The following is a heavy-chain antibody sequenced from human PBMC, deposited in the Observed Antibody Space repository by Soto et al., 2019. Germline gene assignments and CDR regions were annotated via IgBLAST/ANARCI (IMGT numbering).Heavy chain of an antibody. Sequence: ASVKVSCKASGYTFTSYGISWERQAPGQGLEWMGWISAYNGNTNYAQKLQGRVTMTTDTSTSTAYMELRSLRSDDTAVYYCARDKGDGSGSYYGYWGQGTLVTVSS. V-gene: IGHV1-18*01. J-gene: IGHJ4*02. CDR1: GYTFTSYG. CDR3: ARDKGDGSGSYYGY. CDR2: ISAYNGNT. D-gene: IGHD3-10*01.